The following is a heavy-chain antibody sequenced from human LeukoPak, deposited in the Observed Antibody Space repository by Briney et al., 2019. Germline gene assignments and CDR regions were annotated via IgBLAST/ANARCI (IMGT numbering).Heavy chain of an antibody. CDR3: ARGVDFWSGYYNEGFDY. CDR2: ISSSSSYI. CDR1: GFTFSSYS. J-gene: IGHJ4*02. V-gene: IGHV3-21*01. D-gene: IGHD3-3*01. Sequence: GGSLRLSCAASGFTFSSYSMNWVRQAPGKGLEWVSSISSSSSYIYYADSVKGRFTISRDNAKNSLYLQMSSLRAEDTAVYYCARGVDFWSGYYNEGFDYWGQGTLVTVSS.